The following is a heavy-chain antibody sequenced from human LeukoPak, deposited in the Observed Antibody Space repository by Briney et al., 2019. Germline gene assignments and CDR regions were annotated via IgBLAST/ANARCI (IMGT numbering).Heavy chain of an antibody. V-gene: IGHV4-61*09. CDR3: ANSVGVVLLYY. CDR2: IYTNGRT. J-gene: IGHJ4*02. Sequence: PSETLSLTCSVSGNFISTGSYYWSWIRQPAGKGLEWIGHIYTNGRTDYNPSLKSRVTISVDKSKNQFALRLSSVTAAGTAVYYCANSVGVVLLYYWGQGTLVTVSS. CDR1: GNFISTGSYY. D-gene: IGHD2-21*01.